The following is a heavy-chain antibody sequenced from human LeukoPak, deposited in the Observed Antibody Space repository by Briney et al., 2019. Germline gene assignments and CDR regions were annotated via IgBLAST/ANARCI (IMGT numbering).Heavy chain of an antibody. Sequence: GGSLRLSCAASGCTFSSYSMNWVRQAPGKGLEWVSSISSSSTYIYYADSVKGRFTISRDNAKNSLYLQMNSLRAEDTAVYYCARAKYSGSYFQLTTTYYFDYWGQGTLVTVSS. D-gene: IGHD1-26*01. J-gene: IGHJ4*02. V-gene: IGHV3-21*01. CDR2: ISSSSTYI. CDR1: GCTFSSYS. CDR3: ARAKYSGSYFQLTTTYYFDY.